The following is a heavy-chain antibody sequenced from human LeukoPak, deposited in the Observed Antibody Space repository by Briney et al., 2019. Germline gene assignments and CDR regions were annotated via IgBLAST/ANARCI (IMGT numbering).Heavy chain of an antibody. CDR3: ARGPAAILNYYYYGMDV. CDR2: INWNGGST. Sequence: PGGSLRLSCAASGFTFDDYGMSWVRQAPGKGLEWVCGINWNGGSTGYADSVKGRFTISRDKAKNSLYLQMNSLRAEDTALHHRARGPAAILNYYYYGMDVWGQGTTVTVSS. V-gene: IGHV3-20*01. CDR1: GFTFDDYG. J-gene: IGHJ6*02. D-gene: IGHD2-2*02.